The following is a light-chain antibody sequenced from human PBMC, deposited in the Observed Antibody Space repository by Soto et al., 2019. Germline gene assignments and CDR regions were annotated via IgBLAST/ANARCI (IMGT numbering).Light chain of an antibody. J-gene: IGKJ1*01. Sequence: AIQMTQSPSSLSASVGDRVTIACRASQGIRNELGWYQQKPGEAPKLLIYAASTLQSGVPSRFSGSGSGTDFTLTISSLQPEDFETYYCLQDYTYHRTFGQGTKVEIX. CDR3: LQDYTYHRT. CDR1: QGIRNE. CDR2: AAS. V-gene: IGKV1-6*01.